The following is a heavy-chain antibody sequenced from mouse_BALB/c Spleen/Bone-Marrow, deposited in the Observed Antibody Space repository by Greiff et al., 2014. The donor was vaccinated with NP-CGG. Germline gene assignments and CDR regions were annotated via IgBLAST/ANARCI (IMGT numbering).Heavy chain of an antibody. D-gene: IGHD2-3*01. Sequence: EVKLVESXPELVKPGASVKISCKASGYTFTDYNMHWVKQSHRKSLEWIGYIYPYNGGTVYKQKFKSKATLTVDNSSSTANMELRSLTSEDSAVYYCARGAAYGYYLGLAYWGQGTLSLSLQ. CDR3: ARGAAYGYYLGLAY. CDR1: GYTFTDYN. J-gene: IGHJ3*01. V-gene: IGHV1S29*02. CDR2: IYPYNGGT.